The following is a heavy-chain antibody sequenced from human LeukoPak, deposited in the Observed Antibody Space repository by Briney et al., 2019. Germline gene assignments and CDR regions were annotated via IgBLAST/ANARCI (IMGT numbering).Heavy chain of an antibody. CDR1: GFTVSSTY. Sequence: PGGSPILSCTSSGFTVSSTYISWVLQAPGKGLEWVSVIYSGGSTDYADSVKDRFTISRDASKNTVFLQMNSLRVEDTAVYHFARGPIDKVVAGTFLGPWARGNVLTVSS. J-gene: IGHJ5*02. D-gene: IGHD6-19*01. CDR3: ARGPIDKVVAGTFLGP. V-gene: IGHV3-53*01. CDR2: IYSGGST.